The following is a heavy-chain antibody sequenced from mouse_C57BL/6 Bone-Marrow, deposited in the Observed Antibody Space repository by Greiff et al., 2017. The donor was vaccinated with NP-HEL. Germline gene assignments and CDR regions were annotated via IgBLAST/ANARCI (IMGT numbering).Heavy chain of an antibody. D-gene: IGHD1-1*01. J-gene: IGHJ3*01. CDR3: ARELGYYGSSPWFAY. CDR1: GYTFTSYW. V-gene: IGHV1-69*01. Sequence: VKLQESGAELVMPGASVKLSCKASGYTFTSYWMHWVKQRPGQGLEWIGEIDPSDSYTNYNQKFKGKSTLTVDKSSSTAYMQLSSLTSEDSAVYYCARELGYYGSSPWFAYWGQGTLVTVSA. CDR2: IDPSDSYT.